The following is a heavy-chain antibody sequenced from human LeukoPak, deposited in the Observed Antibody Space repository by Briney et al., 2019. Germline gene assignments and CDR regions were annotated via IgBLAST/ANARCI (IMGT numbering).Heavy chain of an antibody. V-gene: IGHV3-23*01. CDR3: AKGTEYYYDRSGYYLY. Sequence: GGSLRLSCAAFGFTFSSYAMSWVRQAPGKGLEWVSVISGSGGSTYYADSVKGRFTISRDNSKNTLYLQMNSLRAEDTAVYYCAKGTEYYYDRSGYYLYWGQGTLVTVSS. CDR1: GFTFSSYA. J-gene: IGHJ4*02. CDR2: ISGSGGST. D-gene: IGHD3-22*01.